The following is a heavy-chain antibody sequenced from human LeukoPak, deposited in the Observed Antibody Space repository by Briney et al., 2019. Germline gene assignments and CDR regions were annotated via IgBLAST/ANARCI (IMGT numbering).Heavy chain of an antibody. Sequence: ASVKVSCKASGYTFTDYYLHWLRQAPGQGLEWMGWISVYNGNTNYAQKFQGRVTMTTDTSTSTAYMELRSLRSDDTAMYYCARVDSGRYYGHDYWGQGTLVTVTS. CDR3: ARVDSGRYYGHDY. D-gene: IGHD1-26*01. J-gene: IGHJ4*02. CDR1: GYTFTDYY. V-gene: IGHV1-18*04. CDR2: ISVYNGNT.